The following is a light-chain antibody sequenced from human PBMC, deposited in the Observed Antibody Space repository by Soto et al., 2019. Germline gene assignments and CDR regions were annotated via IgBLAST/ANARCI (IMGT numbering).Light chain of an antibody. J-gene: IGKJ5*01. CDR1: QDIRNT. CDR3: QQSYSTPQIT. V-gene: IGKV1-39*01. CDR2: AAS. Sequence: IQMTQSPSSLSASVGDRVTISCRASQDIRNTLAWYQQKPGKAPKLLIYAASSLQSGVPSRFSGSGSGTDFTLTISSLQPEDFATYYCQQSYSTPQITFGQGTRLEIK.